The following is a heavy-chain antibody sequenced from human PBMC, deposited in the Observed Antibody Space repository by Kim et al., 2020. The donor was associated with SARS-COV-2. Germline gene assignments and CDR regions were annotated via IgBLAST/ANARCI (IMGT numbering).Heavy chain of an antibody. D-gene: IGHD3-3*01. J-gene: IGHJ3*02. CDR2: IYTSGST. CDR1: GGSISSYY. CDR3: ARDAIFGVVIIRGAFDI. V-gene: IGHV4-4*07. Sequence: SETLSLTCTVSGGSISSYYWSWIRQPAGKGLEWIGRIYTSGSTNYNPSLKSRVTMSVDTSKNQFSLKLSSVTAADTAVYYCARDAIFGVVIIRGAFDIWGQGTMVTVSS.